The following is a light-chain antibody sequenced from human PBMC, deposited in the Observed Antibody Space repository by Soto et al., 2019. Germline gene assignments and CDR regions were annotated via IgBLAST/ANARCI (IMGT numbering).Light chain of an antibody. V-gene: IGKV4-1*01. CDR1: QSVLYSSNNKNY. J-gene: IGKJ4*01. CDR2: WAS. Sequence: DIVMTQSPDSLAVSLGERATINCKSSQSVLYSSNNKNYLAWYQQKPGQPPNLLIYWASTRESGVPDRFSGRGSGTYFTLTISSLQAEDVAVYYCQQYYTTPLTFGGGTKVEIK. CDR3: QQYYTTPLT.